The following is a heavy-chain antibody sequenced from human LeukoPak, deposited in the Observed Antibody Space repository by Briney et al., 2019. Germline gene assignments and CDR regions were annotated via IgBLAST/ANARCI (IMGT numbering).Heavy chain of an antibody. D-gene: IGHD2-15*01. CDR1: GFTFSNYV. CDR3: VKDGRRSPPC. CDR2: INGGGGST. Sequence: GGSLGLSCAASGFTFSNYVMSWVRQAPGKGPEWVSGINGGGGSTFYAESVTGRFTISRDNSKNTLFLQMNTLRAEDTAVYYCVKDGRRSPPCWGQGTLVTVSS. J-gene: IGHJ4*02. V-gene: IGHV3-23*01.